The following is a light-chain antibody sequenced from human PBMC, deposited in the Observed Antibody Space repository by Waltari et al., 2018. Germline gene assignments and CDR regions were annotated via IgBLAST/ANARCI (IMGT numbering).Light chain of an antibody. CDR2: VNSDGSH. CDR3: QTGGHGTWV. J-gene: IGLJ3*02. CDR1: SGHSSNV. V-gene: IGLV4-69*02. Sequence: QLALTQSPSPSASLGASVKLTCTLNSGHSSNVVAWLQQPPAKGPRYLMKVNSDGSHSKGDDIPDRFSGSGSGAERYLTISSLQSEDEADYYCQTGGHGTWVFGGGTKLTVL.